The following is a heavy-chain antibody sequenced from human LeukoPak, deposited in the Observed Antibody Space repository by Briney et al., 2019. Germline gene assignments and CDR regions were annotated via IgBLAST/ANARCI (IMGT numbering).Heavy chain of an antibody. CDR3: ARDMGWQQFDQ. V-gene: IGHV3-11*04. CDR2: ISGSGSDI. D-gene: IGHD5-24*01. J-gene: IGHJ4*02. Sequence: GGSLRLSCAVSGFSPSDSYMTWIRQTPGKGLEWLAYISGSGSDIYYADSVKGRFTISRDNAKNSLYLQMNSLTVEDTAVYYCARDMGWQQFDQWGQGTLVTVSS. CDR1: GFSPSDSY.